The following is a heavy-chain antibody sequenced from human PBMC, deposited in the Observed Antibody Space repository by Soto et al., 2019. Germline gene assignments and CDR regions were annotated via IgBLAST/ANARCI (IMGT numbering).Heavy chain of an antibody. V-gene: IGHV1-58*02. CDR1: GFTFTSSA. Sequence: ASVKVSCKASGFTFTSSAMQWVRQARGQRLEWIGWIVVGSGNTNYAQKFQERVTITRDMSTSTAYMELSSLRSEDAAVYYCAATYSSSWYPYGQDALGYWGQGTRVTVSS. D-gene: IGHD6-13*01. CDR2: IVVGSGNT. J-gene: IGHJ4*02. CDR3: AATYSSSWYPYGQDALGY.